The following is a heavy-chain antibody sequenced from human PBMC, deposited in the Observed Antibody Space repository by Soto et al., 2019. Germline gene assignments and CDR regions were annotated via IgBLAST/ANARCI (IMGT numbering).Heavy chain of an antibody. CDR2: ISDSGGST. CDR3: ANYCSSSSCYGAYYYYNMDV. V-gene: IGHV3-23*01. CDR1: GFTFSTYA. D-gene: IGHD2-2*01. Sequence: PGGSLRLSCAASGFTFSTYAMSWVRQAPGKGLEWVSVISDSGGSTYYADSVKGRFTISRDNSKNTLYLQMNSLRAEDTAVYYCANYCSSSSCYGAYYYYNMDVWAQGTTVTVSS. J-gene: IGHJ6*02.